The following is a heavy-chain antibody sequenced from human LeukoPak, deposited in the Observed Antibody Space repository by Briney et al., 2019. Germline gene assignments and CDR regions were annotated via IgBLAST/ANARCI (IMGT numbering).Heavy chain of an antibody. D-gene: IGHD3-9*01. CDR3: AGLYYDILTGYSTGDY. CDR1: GYTFTSYG. J-gene: IGHJ4*02. V-gene: IGHV1-18*01. Sequence: ASVKVSCKASGYTFTSYGISWVRQAPGQGLEWMGWISAYNGNTNYAQKLQGRVTMTTDTSTSTAYMELRSLRSDDTAVYYCAGLYYDILTGYSTGDYWGQGTLVTVSS. CDR2: ISAYNGNT.